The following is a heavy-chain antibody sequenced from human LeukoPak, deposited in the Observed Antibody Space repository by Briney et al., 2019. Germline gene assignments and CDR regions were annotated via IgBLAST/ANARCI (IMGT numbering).Heavy chain of an antibody. J-gene: IGHJ4*02. Sequence: SETLSLTCTVSGGFINSGTHYWTWIRQPAGKGLEWIGRINTSGSTNYKSSLKSRVTISVDASKNQFSLKLSSVTAADTAVYYCARVVGEAYDYWGQGTLVTVSS. CDR3: ARVVGEAYDY. CDR2: INTSGST. CDR1: GGFINSGTHY. D-gene: IGHD2-15*01. V-gene: IGHV4-61*02.